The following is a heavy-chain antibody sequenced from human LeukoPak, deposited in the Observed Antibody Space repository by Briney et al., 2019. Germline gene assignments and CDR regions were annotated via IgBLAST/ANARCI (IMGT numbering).Heavy chain of an antibody. CDR3: ARDHRGVRDYFDY. Sequence: GRSLRLSCVASGFTFSSYAMHWVRQAPGKGLEWVAVISYDGSNKYYADSVKGRFTISRDKSKNTLYLQMNSLRAEDTAVYYCARDHRGVRDYFDYWGQGTLVTVSS. CDR1: GFTFSSYA. V-gene: IGHV3-30-3*01. J-gene: IGHJ4*02. CDR2: ISYDGSNK. D-gene: IGHD3-10*01.